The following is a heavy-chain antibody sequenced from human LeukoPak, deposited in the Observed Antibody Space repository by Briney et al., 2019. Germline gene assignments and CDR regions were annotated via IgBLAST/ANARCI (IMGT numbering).Heavy chain of an antibody. V-gene: IGHV3-30*02. Sequence: GGSLRLSCAASTFTFRSYGMHWVRQAPGKGLEWVAFIRYEGINEYYADSVKGRFTISRHNSKNTLYLQMNSLRAEDTAVYYCAKDGGIVGAAIKLGRLYYYYMDVWGKGTTVTVSS. J-gene: IGHJ6*03. D-gene: IGHD1-26*01. CDR2: IRYEGINE. CDR1: TFTFRSYG. CDR3: AKDGGIVGAAIKLGRLYYYYMDV.